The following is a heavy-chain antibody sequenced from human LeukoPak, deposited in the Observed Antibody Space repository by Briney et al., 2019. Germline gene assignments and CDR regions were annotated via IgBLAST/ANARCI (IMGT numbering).Heavy chain of an antibody. Sequence: GGSLRLSCAASGFTFSNYGMHWVRQAPGKGLEWVALISYDGSNKYFADSVKGRFTISRDNSKNTLYLQMHSPRAEDTAVYYCAKDNVAAAGRYFDYWGQGTLVTVSS. CDR3: AKDNVAAAGRYFDY. CDR2: ISYDGSNK. V-gene: IGHV3-30*18. CDR1: GFTFSNYG. J-gene: IGHJ4*02. D-gene: IGHD6-13*01.